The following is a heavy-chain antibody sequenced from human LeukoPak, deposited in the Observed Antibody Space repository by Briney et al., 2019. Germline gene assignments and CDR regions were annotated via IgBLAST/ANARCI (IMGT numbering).Heavy chain of an antibody. D-gene: IGHD5-24*01. CDR3: ATSRDGYNHFDY. Sequence: PSGTLSLTCDVSGDSITTSNWWNWARQRPGKGLEWIGKIYHRGSTNYNPSLKSRVTMSVDKSKNQFSLNLTSVTAADTAVYYCATSRDGYNHFDYWGQGILVTVSS. V-gene: IGHV4-4*02. CDR2: IYHRGST. J-gene: IGHJ4*02. CDR1: GDSITTSNW.